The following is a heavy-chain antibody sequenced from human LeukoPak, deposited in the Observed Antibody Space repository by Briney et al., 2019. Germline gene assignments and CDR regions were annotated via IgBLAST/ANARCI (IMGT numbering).Heavy chain of an antibody. CDR1: GGSFSGYY. Sequence: PSETLSLTCAVYGGSFSGYYWSWIRQPPGKGLEWIGEINHRGSTNYNPSLKSRVTVSVDTSKNQFSLKPSSVTAADTAVYYCARQNAGAFDIWGQGTMVTVSS. V-gene: IGHV4-34*01. J-gene: IGHJ3*02. CDR2: INHRGST. CDR3: ARQNAGAFDI.